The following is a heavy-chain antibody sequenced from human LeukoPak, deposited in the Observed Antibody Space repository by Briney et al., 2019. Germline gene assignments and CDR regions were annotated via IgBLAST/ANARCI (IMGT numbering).Heavy chain of an antibody. D-gene: IGHD1-26*01. CDR3: ARDTGSGSYWGPFDY. Sequence: GGSLRLSCAASEFTFSSYWMSWVRQAPGKGLEWVSVIYSGGSTYYADSVKGRFTISRDNSKNTLYLQMNSLRAEDTAVYYCARDTGSGSYWGPFDYWGQGTLVTVSS. CDR2: IYSGGST. J-gene: IGHJ4*02. CDR1: EFTFSSYW. V-gene: IGHV3-66*02.